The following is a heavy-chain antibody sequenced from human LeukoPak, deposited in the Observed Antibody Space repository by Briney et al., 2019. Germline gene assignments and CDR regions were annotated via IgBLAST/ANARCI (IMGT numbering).Heavy chain of an antibody. Sequence: GGSLRLSCAASGFTFSSYAMSWVRQAPGKGLEWVSSISSSSSYIYYADSVKGRFTISRDNAKNSLYLQMNSLRADDTAVYYCATPGGKSVLWFGESYYYYGMDVWGQGTTVTVSS. CDR1: GFTFSSYA. CDR3: ATPGGKSVLWFGESYYYYGMDV. D-gene: IGHD3-10*01. J-gene: IGHJ6*02. V-gene: IGHV3-21*01. CDR2: ISSSSSYI.